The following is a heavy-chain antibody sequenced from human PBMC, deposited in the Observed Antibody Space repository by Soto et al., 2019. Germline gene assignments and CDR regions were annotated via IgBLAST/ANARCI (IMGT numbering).Heavy chain of an antibody. J-gene: IGHJ4*02. CDR1: RGSMRCHY. Sequence: WATPSLTFGVLRGSMRCHYWSWSWQSSGKGMEWIGYIHDSGITDYNPSLKSRATISIDTFRNQISLNLHSVTAADSAVYYCAPQNGFSREYWGKVPVVIVS. V-gene: IGHV4-59*11. CDR3: APQNGFSREY. D-gene: IGHD2-2*01. CDR2: IHDSGIT.